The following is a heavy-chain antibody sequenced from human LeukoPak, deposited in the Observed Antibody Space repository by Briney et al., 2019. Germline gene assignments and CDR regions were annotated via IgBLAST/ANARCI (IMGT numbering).Heavy chain of an antibody. CDR3: ARSPSPGYSYGYYFDY. D-gene: IGHD5-18*01. J-gene: IGHJ4*02. Sequence: GGSLRLSCAASGFTVSSNYMSWVRQAPGKGLECVSVIYSGGSTYYADSMKGRFTISRDNSKNTLYLQMNSLRAEDTAVYYCARSPSPGYSYGYYFDYWGQGTLVTVSS. CDR1: GFTVSSNY. CDR2: IYSGGST. V-gene: IGHV3-66*02.